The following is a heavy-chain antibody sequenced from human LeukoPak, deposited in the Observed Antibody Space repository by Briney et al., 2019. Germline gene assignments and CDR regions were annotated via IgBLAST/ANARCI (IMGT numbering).Heavy chain of an antibody. CDR3: ARQFFGITMVRGVINSCFDY. D-gene: IGHD3-10*01. CDR2: IYYSGST. CDR1: GGPISSSSYY. J-gene: IGHJ4*02. V-gene: IGHV4-39*01. Sequence: PSETLSLTCTVSGGPISSSSYYWGWIRQPPGKGLEWIGSIYYSGSTYYNPSLKSRVTISVDTSKNQSSLKLSSVTAADTAVYYCARQFFGITMVRGVINSCFDYWGQGTLVTVSS.